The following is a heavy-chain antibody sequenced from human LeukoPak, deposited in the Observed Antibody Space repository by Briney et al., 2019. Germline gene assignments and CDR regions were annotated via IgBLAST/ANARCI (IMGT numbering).Heavy chain of an antibody. CDR1: GFTFSGYW. Sequence: GGSLRLSCAASGFTFSGYWMSWVRQAPGKGLEWVANIKQDGSEKYYVDSVKGRFTISRDNAKNSLYLQMNSLRAEDTAVYYCARGIRLWFGEPNDAFDIWGKGKMVTVSS. J-gene: IGHJ3*02. CDR3: ARGIRLWFGEPNDAFDI. V-gene: IGHV3-7*01. CDR2: IKQDGSEK. D-gene: IGHD3-10*01.